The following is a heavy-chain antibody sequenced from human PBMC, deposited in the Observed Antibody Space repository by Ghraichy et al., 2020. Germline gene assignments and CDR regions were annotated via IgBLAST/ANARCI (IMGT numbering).Heavy chain of an antibody. CDR3: ERDSVQYFGWLLKDYYYSGMDV. V-gene: IGHV3-11*01. D-gene: IGHD3-9*01. CDR2: ISSSGSTR. Sequence: GGSLRLSCAASGFTFSDYYMSWIRQAPGKGLEWVSYISSSGSTRYYADSVKGRFTISRDNAKNSLYLQMNSLRAEDTAVYYCERDSVQYFGWLLKDYYYSGMDVWGQGTTVTVSS. CDR1: GFTFSDYY. J-gene: IGHJ6*02.